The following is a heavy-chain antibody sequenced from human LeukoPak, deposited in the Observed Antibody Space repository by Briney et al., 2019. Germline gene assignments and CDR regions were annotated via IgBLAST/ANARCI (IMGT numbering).Heavy chain of an antibody. CDR1: GFTFSSYG. Sequence: PGGSLRLSCAASGFTFSSYGMHWVRQAPGKGLEWVAVIWYDGSNKYYADSVKGRFTISRDNSKNTLYLQMNSLRAEDTAVYYCAKDYLLWFGLGYYFDYWGREPWSPSPQ. CDR3: AKDYLLWFGLGYYFDY. D-gene: IGHD3-10*01. CDR2: IWYDGSNK. V-gene: IGHV3-33*06. J-gene: IGHJ4*02.